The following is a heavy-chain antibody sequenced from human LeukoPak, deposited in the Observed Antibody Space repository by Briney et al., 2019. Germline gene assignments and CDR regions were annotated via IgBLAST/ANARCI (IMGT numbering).Heavy chain of an antibody. CDR1: GFTFSDYY. CDR2: ISSSGSNI. V-gene: IGHV3-11*01. J-gene: IGHJ5*02. Sequence: GGSLRLSCAASGFTFSDYYMSWIRQAPGKGLEWVSYISSSGSNIYYADSVKGRFTISRDNAKNSLYLQMNSLRAEDTAVYYCASDSRLLRYFDWLFHWGQGTLVTVSS. D-gene: IGHD3-9*01. CDR3: ASDSRLLRYFDWLFH.